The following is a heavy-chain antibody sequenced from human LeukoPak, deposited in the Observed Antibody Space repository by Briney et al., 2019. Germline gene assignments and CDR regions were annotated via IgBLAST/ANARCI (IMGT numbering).Heavy chain of an antibody. D-gene: IGHD6-19*01. J-gene: IGHJ4*02. CDR2: IYYSGST. V-gene: IGHV4-39*07. Sequence: SETLSLTCTVSGGSISSSSYYWGWIRQPPGKGLEWIGSIYYSGSTNYNPSLKSRVTISVDTSKNQFSLKLSSVTAADTAVYYCARASGWYGEDYWGQGTLVAVSS. CDR1: GGSISSSSYY. CDR3: ARASGWYGEDY.